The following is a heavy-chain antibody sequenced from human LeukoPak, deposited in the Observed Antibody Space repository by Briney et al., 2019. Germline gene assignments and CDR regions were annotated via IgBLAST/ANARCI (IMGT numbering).Heavy chain of an antibody. Sequence: SETLSLTCAVYGGSFSGYYWSWIRQPPGKGLEWIGEINHSGSTNYNPSLKSRVTISVDTSKNQFSLKLSSVTAADTAVYYCSYYYDSSGYYSWGQGTLVTVSS. V-gene: IGHV4-34*03. CDR1: GGSFSGYY. CDR2: INHSGST. J-gene: IGHJ5*02. CDR3: SYYYDSSGYYS. D-gene: IGHD3-22*01.